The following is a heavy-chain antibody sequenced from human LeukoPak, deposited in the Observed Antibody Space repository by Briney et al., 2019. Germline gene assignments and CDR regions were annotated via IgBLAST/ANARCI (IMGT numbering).Heavy chain of an antibody. V-gene: IGHV4-4*07. CDR1: GGSISSYY. CDR3: ARDSPYSSGWDYYMDV. D-gene: IGHD6-19*01. Sequence: SETLSLTCTVSGGSISSYYWSWIRQPAGKGLEWIGRIYTSGSTNYNPSLKSRVTMSVDTSKNQFSLKLSSMTAADTAVYYCARDSPYSSGWDYYMDVWGKGTTVTVSS. J-gene: IGHJ6*03. CDR2: IYTSGST.